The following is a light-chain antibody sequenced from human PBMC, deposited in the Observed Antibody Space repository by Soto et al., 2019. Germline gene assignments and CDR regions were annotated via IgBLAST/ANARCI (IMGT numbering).Light chain of an antibody. CDR2: EVS. J-gene: IGLJ2*01. V-gene: IGLV2-14*01. CDR3: SSYTSTSTPVV. Sequence: QSALTQPASVSGSPGQSITISCTGTSSDVGGYKYVSWYQQHPGKAPKLMIYEVSNRPSGVSNRFSGSKSANTASLTISGLLAEDEADYYCSSYTSTSTPVVFGGGTKVTVL. CDR1: SSDVGGYKY.